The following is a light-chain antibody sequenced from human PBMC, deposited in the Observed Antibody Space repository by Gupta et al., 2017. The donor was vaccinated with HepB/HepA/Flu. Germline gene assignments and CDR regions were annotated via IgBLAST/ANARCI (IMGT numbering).Light chain of an antibody. J-gene: IGLJ2*01. CDR2: KDS. Sequence: SYELPPPPSVSVSPGQTARLTCSGDALPKQYAYWYQQKPGQAPVVVIYKDSERPAGSPERFSGSSSGTTVTLTIRGVQAEDEDDYYCQAADSSRGVFGGGTKLTVL. CDR3: QAADSSRGV. CDR1: ALPKQY. V-gene: IGLV3-25*03.